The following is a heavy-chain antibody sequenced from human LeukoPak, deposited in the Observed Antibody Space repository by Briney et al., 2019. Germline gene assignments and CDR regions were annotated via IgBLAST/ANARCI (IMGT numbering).Heavy chain of an antibody. Sequence: EASVKVSCMASGYTFTSYAMNWVRQAPGQGLEWMGWINTNTGNPTYAQGFTGRFVFSLDTSVSTAYLQISSLKAEDTAVYYCASGGISSGWVPDYWGQGTLVTVSS. V-gene: IGHV7-4-1*02. J-gene: IGHJ4*02. D-gene: IGHD6-19*01. CDR2: INTNTGNP. CDR1: GYTFTSYA. CDR3: ASGGISSGWVPDY.